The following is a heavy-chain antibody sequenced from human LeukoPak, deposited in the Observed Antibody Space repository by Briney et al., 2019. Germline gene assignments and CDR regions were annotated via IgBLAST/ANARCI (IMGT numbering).Heavy chain of an antibody. J-gene: IGHJ4*02. CDR3: ASRRGSNRPFDY. Sequence: PGGSLRLSCAASGFTFSDYYMSWVRQAPGKGRGWVSYISSSGSTIYYADSVKGRFTISRDNAKNSLYLQMNSPTAEDSAVYYCASRRGSNRPFDYWGQGTLVTVSS. V-gene: IGHV3-11*04. D-gene: IGHD1-26*01. CDR2: ISSSGSTI. CDR1: GFTFSDYY.